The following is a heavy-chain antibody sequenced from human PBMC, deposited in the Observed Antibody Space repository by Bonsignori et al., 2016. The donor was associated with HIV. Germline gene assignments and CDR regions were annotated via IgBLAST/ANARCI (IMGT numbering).Heavy chain of an antibody. V-gene: IGHV4-61*02. D-gene: IGHD3-16*01. CDR3: ARLPSNVLEYYYYMDV. Sequence: SETLSLTCTVSGGSISSGSYYWSWIRQPAGKGLEWIGRIYTSGSTNYNPSLKSRVTISVDTSKNQFSLKLSSVTAADTAVYYCARLPSNVLEYYYYMDVWGKGTTVTVSS. J-gene: IGHJ6*03. CDR1: GGSISSGSYY. CDR2: IYTSGST.